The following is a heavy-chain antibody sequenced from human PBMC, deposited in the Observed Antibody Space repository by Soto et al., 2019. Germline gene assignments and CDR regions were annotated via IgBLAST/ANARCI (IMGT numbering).Heavy chain of an antibody. Sequence: QLQLQESGPGLVKPSETLSLTCTVSGASVTSSTYYWGWIRQPPGKGLEWIGSIYYSGSTYYNPSLRSRVTISVDTSKNQVSLKLTSVTAADTAVYYCATDYGDYKSYYGMDVWGQGTRVTVSS. D-gene: IGHD4-17*01. J-gene: IGHJ6*01. CDR2: IYYSGST. V-gene: IGHV4-39*01. CDR1: GASVTSSTYY. CDR3: ATDYGDYKSYYGMDV.